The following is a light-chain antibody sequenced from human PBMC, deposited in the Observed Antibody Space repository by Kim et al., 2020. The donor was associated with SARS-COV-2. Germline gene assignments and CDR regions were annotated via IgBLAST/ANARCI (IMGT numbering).Light chain of an antibody. V-gene: IGLV3-19*01. Sequence: ALAQTGRIKSQGDSHRSYYGSWYQQKPGQAPVLVIYGKNNRPSGNPDRFSGSSSGKKASLTITGAQAEDEADYYWNSRDSSGNHWVFGGGTQLSVL. J-gene: IGLJ3*02. CDR2: GKN. CDR1: SHRSYY. CDR3: NSRDSSGNHWV.